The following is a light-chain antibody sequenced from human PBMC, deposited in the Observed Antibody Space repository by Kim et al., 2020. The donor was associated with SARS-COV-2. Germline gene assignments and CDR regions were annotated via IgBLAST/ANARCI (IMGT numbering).Light chain of an antibody. J-gene: IGKJ1*01. CDR3: QKCGSAPWT. CDR2: AAS. V-gene: IGKV1-27*01. Sequence: ASVGDSITITSRARQDISNYLAWFQLKPGQAPRLLIYAASALQPGIPSRFSGSGSGTDFTLTVTSLQPEDVATYYCQKCGSAPWTFGQGTKVDIK. CDR1: QDISNY.